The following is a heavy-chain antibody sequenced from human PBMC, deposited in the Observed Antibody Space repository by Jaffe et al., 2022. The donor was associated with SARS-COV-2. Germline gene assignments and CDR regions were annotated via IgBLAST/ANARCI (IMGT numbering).Heavy chain of an antibody. J-gene: IGHJ5*02. CDR1: GGSISSSSYY. Sequence: QLQLQESGPGLVKPSETLSLTCTVSGGSISSSSYYWGWIRQPPGKGLEWIGSIYYSGSTYYNPSLKSRVTISVDTSKNQFSLKLSSVTAADTAVYYCARIMGAYDFWSGYIAWFDPWGQGTLVTVSS. V-gene: IGHV4-39*01. D-gene: IGHD3-3*01. CDR3: ARIMGAYDFWSGYIAWFDP. CDR2: IYYSGST.